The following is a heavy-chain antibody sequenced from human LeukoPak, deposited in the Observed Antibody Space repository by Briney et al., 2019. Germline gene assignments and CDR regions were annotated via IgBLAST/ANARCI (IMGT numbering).Heavy chain of an antibody. J-gene: IGHJ4*02. V-gene: IGHV3-23*01. D-gene: IGHD4-23*01. CDR1: GFTFRTYA. Sequence: GSLRLSCAASGFTFRTYAMSWVRQAPGKGLEWVSAISGSGDSTYYADSVKGRFTISRDNSKNTLYLQMNSLRAEDTAVYYCAKDLVGIRWYYFDYWGQGTLVTVSS. CDR2: ISGSGDST. CDR3: AKDLVGIRWYYFDY.